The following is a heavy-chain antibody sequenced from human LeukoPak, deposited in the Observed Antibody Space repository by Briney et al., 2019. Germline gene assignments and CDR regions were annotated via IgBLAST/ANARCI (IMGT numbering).Heavy chain of an antibody. Sequence: GGSLRLSCAASGFTFSSYSMNWVRQAPGKGLEWVSYISSSSSYIYYADSVKGRFTISRDNAKNSLYLQMNSLRVEDTAVYYCAKVGRSGWPLDNWGQGTLVTVSS. CDR3: AKVGRSGWPLDN. D-gene: IGHD6-19*01. CDR2: ISSSSSYI. J-gene: IGHJ4*02. V-gene: IGHV3-21*05. CDR1: GFTFSSYS.